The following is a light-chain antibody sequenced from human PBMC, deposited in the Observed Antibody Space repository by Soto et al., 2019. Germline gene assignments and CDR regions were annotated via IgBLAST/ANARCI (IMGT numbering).Light chain of an antibody. CDR1: QNINNY. CDR2: DAS. CDR3: QQYENLPT. J-gene: IGKJ5*01. V-gene: IGKV1-33*01. Sequence: DIQMTQSPSSLSASVGDRVTIACQSSQNINNYLNWYQQKPGRAPKLLIYDASNLEAGVPSRFRGSGSGTDFTFTISRLQPEDIATYYCQQYENLPTFGQGTRLEIK.